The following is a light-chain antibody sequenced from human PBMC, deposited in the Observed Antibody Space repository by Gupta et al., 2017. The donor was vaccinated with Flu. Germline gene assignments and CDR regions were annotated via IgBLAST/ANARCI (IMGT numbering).Light chain of an antibody. J-gene: IGKJ3*01. CDR1: QSFSSSY. Sequence: ERATLSCRASQSFSSSYLAWYQQKPGQAPRLLIYGASSRATGIPDRFSGSGSGTDFTLTISRLEPEDFAVYYCQQYGSSPFTFGPGTKVDIK. CDR2: GAS. V-gene: IGKV3-20*01. CDR3: QQYGSSPFT.